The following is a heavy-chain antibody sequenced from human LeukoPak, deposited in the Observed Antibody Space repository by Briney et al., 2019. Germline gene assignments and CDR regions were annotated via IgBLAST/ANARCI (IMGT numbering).Heavy chain of an antibody. Sequence: SETLSLTCTVSGYSINSGYYWSWIRQPPGKRLEWIGSIYYSGSTYSNPTLKSRVTISVDTSKNQFSLKLSSVTAADTAVYYCARDNYGSGTARTLGPYNWFDPWGQGTLVTVSS. V-gene: IGHV4-38-2*02. CDR2: IYYSGST. J-gene: IGHJ5*02. CDR1: GYSINSGYY. D-gene: IGHD3-10*01. CDR3: ARDNYGSGTARTLGPYNWFDP.